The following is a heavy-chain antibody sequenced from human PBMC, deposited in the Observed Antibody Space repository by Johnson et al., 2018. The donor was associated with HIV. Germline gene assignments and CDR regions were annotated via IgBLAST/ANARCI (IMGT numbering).Heavy chain of an antibody. D-gene: IGHD6-19*01. CDR1: GFTFSSYG. V-gene: IGHV3-33*06. CDR3: SKSQVIAVAGTDDAFDF. Sequence: QVQLVESGGGVVQPGRSLRLSCAASGFTFSSYGMHWVRQAPGKGLEWVAVIRYDGSNTHYADSVKGRFTISRDNSQNALFLQMNSLRAEDTAIDYCSKSQVIAVAGTDDAFDFWGQGTMVTVSS. CDR2: IRYDGSNT. J-gene: IGHJ3*01.